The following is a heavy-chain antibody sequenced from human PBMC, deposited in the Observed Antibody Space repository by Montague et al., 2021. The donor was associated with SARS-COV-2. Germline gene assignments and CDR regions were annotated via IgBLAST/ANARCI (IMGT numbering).Heavy chain of an antibody. CDR1: GGSITRNYY. V-gene: IGHV4-39*01. CDR2: IYYSGTT. D-gene: IGHD3-10*01. J-gene: IGHJ3*02. CDR3: ARPLVRGVPKAFDI. Sequence: SETLSLTCTVSGGSITRNYYWGWIRQPPGKGLVWFGNIYYSGTTFINPSLESRVTISVDASKNQFSLDLTSVTAADTAVYYCARPLVRGVPKAFDIWGQGALVIVSS.